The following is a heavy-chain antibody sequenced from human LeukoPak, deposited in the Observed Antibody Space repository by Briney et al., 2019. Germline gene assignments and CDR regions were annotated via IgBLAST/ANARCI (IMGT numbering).Heavy chain of an antibody. Sequence: GGSLRLSCAASGFTFSSYAMSWVRQAPGKGLEWVSAISGSGGSTYYADSVKGRFTISRDNSKNTLYLQMNSLRAEDTAVYYCAKDPHYYGSGSYYRVEIYFDYWGQGTLATVSS. J-gene: IGHJ4*02. D-gene: IGHD3-10*01. CDR2: ISGSGGST. CDR1: GFTFSSYA. CDR3: AKDPHYYGSGSYYRVEIYFDY. V-gene: IGHV3-23*01.